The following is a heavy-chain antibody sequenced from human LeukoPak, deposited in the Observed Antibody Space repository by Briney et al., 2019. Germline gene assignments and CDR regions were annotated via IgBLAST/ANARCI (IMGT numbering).Heavy chain of an antibody. CDR1: GFTFSTYG. CDR2: IRYDGSNK. V-gene: IGHV3-30*02. Sequence: GGSLRLSCAASGFTFSTYGMHWVRQAPGKGLEWVAFIRYDGSNKYYADSVKGRFSISRDNSKNTLYLQMNSLRAEDTAVYYCAKDSVKVTTIRRVPHYMDVWGKGTTVTISS. D-gene: IGHD5-12*01. CDR3: AKDSVKVTTIRRVPHYMDV. J-gene: IGHJ6*03.